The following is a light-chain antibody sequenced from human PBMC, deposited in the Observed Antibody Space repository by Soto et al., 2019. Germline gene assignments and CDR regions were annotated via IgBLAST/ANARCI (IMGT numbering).Light chain of an antibody. Sequence: EIVLTQSPGTLSLSPGERATLSCRASQSVSSTYFAWYQQKPGQAPKVLIYRASSRATGIPDRFSGSGSGTDFTLTISRLEPEDFAVYYCQQYGSPPLTFGGGTKVDIK. CDR3: QQYGSPPLT. V-gene: IGKV3-20*01. J-gene: IGKJ4*01. CDR2: RAS. CDR1: QSVSSTY.